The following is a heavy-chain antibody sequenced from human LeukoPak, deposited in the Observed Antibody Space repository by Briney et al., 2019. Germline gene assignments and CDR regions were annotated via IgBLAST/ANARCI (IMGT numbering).Heavy chain of an antibody. CDR2: ISPTSGTI. J-gene: IGHJ4*02. Sequence: GGSLRPSCVASGFTVNSYCMNWVRQAPGKGLEWISYISPTSGTIFYADSVKGRFTISRDNARNSLYLQMNSLRAEDTAVYYCARWTGGIDYWGQGTLVTVSS. CDR1: GFTVNSYC. D-gene: IGHD3-16*01. CDR3: ARWTGGIDY. V-gene: IGHV3-48*01.